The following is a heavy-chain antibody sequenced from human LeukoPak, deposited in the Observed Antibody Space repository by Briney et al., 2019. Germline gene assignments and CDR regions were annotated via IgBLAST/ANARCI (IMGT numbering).Heavy chain of an antibody. Sequence: GASVKVSCKASGYTFTSYGISWVRQAPGQGLEWMGWINPNSGGTNYAQKFQGRVTMTRDTSISTAYMELSRLRSDDTAVYYCASFRYDFWSGFRFDPWGQGTLVTVSS. J-gene: IGHJ5*02. CDR3: ASFRYDFWSGFRFDP. CDR2: INPNSGGT. CDR1: GYTFTSYG. D-gene: IGHD3-3*01. V-gene: IGHV1-2*02.